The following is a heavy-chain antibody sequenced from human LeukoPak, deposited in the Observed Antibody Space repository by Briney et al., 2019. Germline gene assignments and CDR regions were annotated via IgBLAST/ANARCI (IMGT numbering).Heavy chain of an antibody. CDR2: MNPNSGNT. CDR3: ARARRITGTISFYYMDV. Sequence: ASVKVSCKASGYTFTSYDINWVRQATGQGLEWMGLMNPNSGNTGYAQKFQGRVTMTSNTSISTAYMELSSLRSEDTAVYYCARARRITGTISFYYMDVWGKGTTVTVSS. J-gene: IGHJ6*03. CDR1: GYTFTSYD. V-gene: IGHV1-8*01. D-gene: IGHD1-7*01.